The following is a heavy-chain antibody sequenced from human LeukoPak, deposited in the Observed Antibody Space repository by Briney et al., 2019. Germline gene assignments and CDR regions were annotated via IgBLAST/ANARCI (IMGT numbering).Heavy chain of an antibody. D-gene: IGHD3-10*01. V-gene: IGHV3-48*01. CDR1: GFSFSTYS. Sequence: GGSLRLSCAASGFSFSTYSMNWVRQAPGKGLEWVSHISGSSATIHYADSVKGRFTTSRDNSKNTLYLQMNSLRAEDTAVYYCAKCGQYYYGSGSYFFDYWGQGTLVTVSS. J-gene: IGHJ4*02. CDR3: AKCGQYYYGSGSYFFDY. CDR2: ISGSSATI.